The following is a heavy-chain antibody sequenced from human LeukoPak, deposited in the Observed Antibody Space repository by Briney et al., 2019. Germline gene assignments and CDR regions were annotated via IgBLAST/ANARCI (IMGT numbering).Heavy chain of an antibody. D-gene: IGHD3-10*01. CDR2: IYHSGST. J-gene: IGHJ4*02. V-gene: IGHV4-38-2*02. CDR3: AANSADYNSLGSSYKV. CDR1: GYSISSGYY. Sequence: SETLSLTCTASGYSISSGYYWGWIRQPPGKGLEWIGSIYHSGSTYYNPSLKSRVTISVDTSKNQFSLKLSSVTAADTAVYYCAANSADYNSLGSSYKVWGQGTLVTVSS.